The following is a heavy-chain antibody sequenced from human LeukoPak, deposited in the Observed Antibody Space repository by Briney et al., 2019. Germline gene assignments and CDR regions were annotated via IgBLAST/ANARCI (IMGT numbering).Heavy chain of an antibody. CDR2: ISGSGGST. CDR3: ANGPSITMTVRWFDP. J-gene: IGHJ5*02. V-gene: IGHV3-23*01. D-gene: IGHD3-22*01. Sequence: PGGSLRLSCAASGFTFSSFDMSWVRQAPGKGLEWVSGISGSGGSTYYADSVKRCFTIARANYNHTMYLQMNGLTAEETALYCCANGPSITMTVRWFDPWGQGTLVTVSS. CDR1: GFTFSSFD.